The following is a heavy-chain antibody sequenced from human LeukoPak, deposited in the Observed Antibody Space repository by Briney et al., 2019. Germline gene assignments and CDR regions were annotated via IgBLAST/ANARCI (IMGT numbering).Heavy chain of an antibody. CDR1: GGSISSYY. D-gene: IGHD1-14*01. Sequence: PSETLSLTCTVSGGSISSYYWSWIRQPPGKGLEWIGYIYYSGSTNYNPSLKSRVTISVDTSKNQFSLKLSSVTAADTAVYYCAREVAELYYFDYWGQGTLVTVSP. V-gene: IGHV4-59*01. CDR2: IYYSGST. CDR3: AREVAELYYFDY. J-gene: IGHJ4*02.